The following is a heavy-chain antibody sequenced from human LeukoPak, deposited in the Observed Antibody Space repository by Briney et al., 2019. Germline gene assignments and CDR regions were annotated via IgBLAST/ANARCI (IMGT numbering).Heavy chain of an antibody. CDR3: ASFPRYYYDSSGPN. V-gene: IGHV4-30-4*01. Sequence: SQTLSLTCTVSGGSISSGDYYWSWIRQPPGKGLEWIGYIYHSGSTYYNPSLKSRVTISVDTSKNQFSLKLSSVTAADTAVYYCASFPRYYYDSSGPNWGQGTLVTVSS. CDR2: IYHSGST. J-gene: IGHJ4*02. CDR1: GGSISSGDYY. D-gene: IGHD3-22*01.